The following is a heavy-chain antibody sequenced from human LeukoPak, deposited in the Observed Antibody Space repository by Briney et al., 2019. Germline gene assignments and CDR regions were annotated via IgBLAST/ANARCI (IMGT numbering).Heavy chain of an antibody. D-gene: IGHD3-10*01. CDR3: ARGFGAGSYLGWFDP. CDR1: GGSFSGYY. V-gene: IGHV4-34*01. CDR2: INHSGST. Sequence: SETLSLTCAVYGGSFSGYYWSWIRQPPGKGLEWIGEINHSGSTNYNPSLKSRVTISVDTPKNQFSLKLSSVTAADTAVYYCARGFGAGSYLGWFDPWGQGTLVTVSS. J-gene: IGHJ5*02.